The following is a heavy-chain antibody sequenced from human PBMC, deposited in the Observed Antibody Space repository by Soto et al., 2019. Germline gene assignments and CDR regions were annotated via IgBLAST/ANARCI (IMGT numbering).Heavy chain of an antibody. J-gene: IGHJ6*02. D-gene: IGHD6-13*01. CDR1: GFTFSSYG. CDR3: AKDRGRDYSSSWYPYYGMDV. V-gene: IGHV3-30*18. Sequence: GGSLRLSCAASGFTFSSYGMHWVRQAPGKGLEWVAVISYDGSNKYYADSVKGRFTISRDNSKNTLYLQMNSLRAEDTAVYYCAKDRGRDYSSSWYPYYGMDVWGQGTTVTVSS. CDR2: ISYDGSNK.